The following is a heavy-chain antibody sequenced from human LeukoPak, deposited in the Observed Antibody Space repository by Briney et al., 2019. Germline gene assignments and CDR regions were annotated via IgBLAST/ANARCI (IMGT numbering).Heavy chain of an antibody. V-gene: IGHV4-61*02. Sequence: SETLSLTCTVSGGSISSGSYYWSWIRQPAGKGLEWIGRIYTSGSTNYNPSLKSRVTISVDTSKNQFSLKLSSVTAADTAVYYCARVIVAGYFDYWGQGTLVTVSS. CDR3: ARVIVAGYFDY. J-gene: IGHJ4*02. D-gene: IGHD2-15*01. CDR2: IYTSGST. CDR1: GGSISSGSYY.